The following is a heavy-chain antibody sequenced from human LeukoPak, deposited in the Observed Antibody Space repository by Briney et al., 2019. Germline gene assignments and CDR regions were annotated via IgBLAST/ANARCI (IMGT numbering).Heavy chain of an antibody. Sequence: ASVKVSCKASGYTFTSYDINWVRQATGQGLEWMGWMNPNSGNTGYAQKFQGRVTMTRNTSISTAYMELSSLRSEDTAVYYCARGPYYGSGSYYNWGFNYWGQGTLVTVSS. CDR2: MNPNSGNT. D-gene: IGHD3-10*01. CDR1: GYTFTSYD. J-gene: IGHJ4*02. CDR3: ARGPYYGSGSYYNWGFNY. V-gene: IGHV1-8*01.